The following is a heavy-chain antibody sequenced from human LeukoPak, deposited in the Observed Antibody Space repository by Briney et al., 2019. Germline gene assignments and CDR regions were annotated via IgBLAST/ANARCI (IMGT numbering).Heavy chain of an antibody. J-gene: IGHJ4*02. CDR1: GFTFSSYE. D-gene: IGHD1-26*01. Sequence: GGSLRLSCAASGFTFSSYEMNWVRQAPGEGLEWISYISTSGSSVKYADSVKGRFTISGDNAKNSLYLQMDSLRTEDTAIYYCTTDHVGATVEFDSWGQGTPVTVSS. CDR2: ISTSGSSV. CDR3: TTDHVGATVEFDS. V-gene: IGHV3-48*03.